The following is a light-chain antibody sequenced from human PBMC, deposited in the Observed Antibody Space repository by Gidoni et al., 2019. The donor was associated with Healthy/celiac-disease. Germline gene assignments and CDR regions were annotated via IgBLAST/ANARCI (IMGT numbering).Light chain of an antibody. CDR2: AAS. CDR3: QQSYSTLT. V-gene: IGKV1-39*01. CDR1: QSISSY. Sequence: DIQMTQSPSSLSASVGGRVTITCQESQSISSYLNWYQQKPGKAPKLLIYAASSLQSGVPSRFSGSGSGTDFTLTISSLPPEDFATYYCQQSYSTLTFGPGTKVDIK. J-gene: IGKJ3*01.